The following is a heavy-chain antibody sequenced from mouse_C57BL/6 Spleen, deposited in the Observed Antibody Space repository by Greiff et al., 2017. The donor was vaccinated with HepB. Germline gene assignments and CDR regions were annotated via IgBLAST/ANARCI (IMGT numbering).Heavy chain of an antibody. CDR2: INPSNGGT. V-gene: IGHV1-53*01. CDR1: GYTFTSYW. Sequence: QVQLQQPGTELVKPGASVKLSCKASGYTFTSYWMHWVKQRPGQGLEWIGNINPSNGGTNYNEKFKSKATLTVDKSSSTAYMQLSSLTSEDSAVYYCARSRGIGTTVVATVDYWGQGTTLTVSS. CDR3: ARSRGIGTTVVATVDY. D-gene: IGHD1-1*01. J-gene: IGHJ2*01.